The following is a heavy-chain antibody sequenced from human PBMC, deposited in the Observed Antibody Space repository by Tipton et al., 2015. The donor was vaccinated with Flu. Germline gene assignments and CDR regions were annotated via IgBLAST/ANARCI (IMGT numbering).Heavy chain of an antibody. CDR2: IYPSGNT. D-gene: IGHD4-17*01. Sequence: LRLSCTVSGGSMSSFYWSWIRQPAGKGLEWMGRIYPSGNTMHNPSLKSRVTMSVDTSKNQLSLKLSSVTAADTAIYYCATADYGDYGRYFDLWGRGTLVTVSS. J-gene: IGHJ2*01. CDR1: GGSMSSFY. V-gene: IGHV4-4*07. CDR3: ATADYGDYGRYFDL.